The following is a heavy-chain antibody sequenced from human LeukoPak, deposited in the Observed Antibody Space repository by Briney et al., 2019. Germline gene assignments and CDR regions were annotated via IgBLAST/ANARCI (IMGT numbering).Heavy chain of an antibody. CDR1: GYTFTNYY. CDR2: INPGDAST. CDR3: ARGEGTVTKTPPDY. J-gene: IGHJ4*02. Sequence: ASVKVSCKASGYTFTNYYMHWVRQAPGQGLEGVGIINPGDASTSYAQKFQGRVTMTRGTSTSTAYMELSSLRSEDTAVYYCARGEGTVTKTPPDYWGQGTLVTVSS. D-gene: IGHD4-11*01. V-gene: IGHV1-46*01.